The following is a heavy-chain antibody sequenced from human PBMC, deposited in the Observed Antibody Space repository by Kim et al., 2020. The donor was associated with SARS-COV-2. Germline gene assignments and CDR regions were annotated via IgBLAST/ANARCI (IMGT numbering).Heavy chain of an antibody. V-gene: IGHV3-20*01. Sequence: GGSLRLSCAASGFTFDDYGMSWVRQAPGKGLEWVSGINWNGGSTGYADSVKGRFTISRDNAKNSLYLQMNSLRAEDTALYHCARVVTYDSSGYYFDPWGQGTLVTVSS. CDR2: INWNGGST. D-gene: IGHD3-22*01. J-gene: IGHJ5*02. CDR1: GFTFDDYG. CDR3: ARVVTYDSSGYYFDP.